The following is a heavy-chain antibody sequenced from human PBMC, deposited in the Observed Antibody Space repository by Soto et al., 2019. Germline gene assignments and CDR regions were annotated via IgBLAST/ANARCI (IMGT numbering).Heavy chain of an antibody. CDR3: AKGSCSSPSCSREYFDY. J-gene: IGHJ4*02. D-gene: IGHD2-2*01. CDR1: GFTFTSDA. Sequence: EVQLLESGGGLVQPGGSLRLSCAASGFTFTSDAMGWVRQAPGKGLVWVSGIDGGGANTYYADSVKCRFTISRDSSKNTVYLHMNGLRAEDTAVYYCAKGSCSSPSCSREYFDYWGQGALVTVSS. V-gene: IGHV3-23*01. CDR2: IDGGGANT.